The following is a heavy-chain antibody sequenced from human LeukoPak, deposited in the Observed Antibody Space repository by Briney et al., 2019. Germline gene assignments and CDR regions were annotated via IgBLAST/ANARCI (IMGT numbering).Heavy chain of an antibody. CDR3: ARAPSFGSVDI. Sequence: GGSLRLSCAASGFTFSSHWMSWVRQVSGKGLEWVADIKEDGSERYHVGSAEGRFTISRDNAKNSLYLQMNSLRAEDTAVYYCARAPSFGSVDIWGQGTIVTVSS. CDR1: GFTFSSHW. V-gene: IGHV3-7*04. D-gene: IGHD3-16*01. CDR2: IKEDGSER. J-gene: IGHJ3*02.